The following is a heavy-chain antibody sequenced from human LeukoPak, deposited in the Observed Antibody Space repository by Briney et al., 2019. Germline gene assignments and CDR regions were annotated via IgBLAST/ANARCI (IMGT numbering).Heavy chain of an antibody. CDR1: GGTFSSYA. Sequence: ASVKVSCKASGGTFSSYAISWVRQAPGQGLEWMGRIIPILGIANYAQKFQGRVTITADKSTSTAYMELSSLRSEDTAVYYCARDSNDSSGYYITDFDYWGQGTLVTVSS. V-gene: IGHV1-69*04. CDR3: ARDSNDSSGYYITDFDY. J-gene: IGHJ4*02. D-gene: IGHD3-22*01. CDR2: IIPILGIA.